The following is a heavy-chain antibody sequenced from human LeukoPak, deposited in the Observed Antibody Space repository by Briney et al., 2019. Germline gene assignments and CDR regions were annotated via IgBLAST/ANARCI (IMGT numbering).Heavy chain of an antibody. Sequence: SETLSLTCTVSGGSISSYYWSWIRQPPGKGLEWIGYIYYSGSTNYNPSLKSRVTIPVDTSKNQFSLKLSSVTAADTAVYYCARDKGTDLDYWGQGTLVTVSS. D-gene: IGHD2-8*02. CDR2: IYYSGST. J-gene: IGHJ4*02. CDR1: GGSISSYY. CDR3: ARDKGTDLDY. V-gene: IGHV4-59*01.